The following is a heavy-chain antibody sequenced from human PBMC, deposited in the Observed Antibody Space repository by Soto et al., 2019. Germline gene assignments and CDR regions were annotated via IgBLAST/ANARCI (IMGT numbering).Heavy chain of an antibody. V-gene: IGHV1-69*01. CDR2: IIPIFGTA. D-gene: IGHD3-3*01. CDR3: ATALNSGFYTGGYYYYGMDV. CDR1: GGTFSSYA. Sequence: QVQLVQSGAEVKKPGSSVKVSCKASGGTFSSYAISWVRQAPGQGLEWMGGIIPIFGTANYAQKFQGSVTTTENESKSKAYMELISLRSEDTAVYYCATALNSGFYTGGYYYYGMDVWAQGTTVTFSS. J-gene: IGHJ6*02.